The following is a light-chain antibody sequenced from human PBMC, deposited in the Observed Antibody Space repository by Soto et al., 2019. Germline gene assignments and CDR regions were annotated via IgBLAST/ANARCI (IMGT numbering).Light chain of an antibody. Sequence: EIVLTQSPGTLSVSPGERVTLSCRASQSVSSNYLAWYQQRPGQAPRLLIFGASYRATGIPDRFSGSGSGTDFTLTISRLEPEDFAVYYCQQYSNSPPEFTFGPGTNVDSK. CDR1: QSVSSNY. CDR2: GAS. V-gene: IGKV3-20*01. J-gene: IGKJ3*01. CDR3: QQYSNSPPEFT.